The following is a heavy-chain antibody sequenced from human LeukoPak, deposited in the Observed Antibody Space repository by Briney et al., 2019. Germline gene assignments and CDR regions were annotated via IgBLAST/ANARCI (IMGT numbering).Heavy chain of an antibody. Sequence: GGSLRLSCAASGFTFSDYYMSWIRQAPGKGLEWVSYISSSGSTIYYADSVKGRFTISRDNAKNSLYLQMNSLRAEDTAVYYCARVGTWYYGSGSPEYFDYWGQGTLVTVSS. J-gene: IGHJ4*02. V-gene: IGHV3-11*04. CDR2: ISSSGSTI. CDR1: GFTFSDYY. CDR3: ARVGTWYYGSGSPEYFDY. D-gene: IGHD3-10*01.